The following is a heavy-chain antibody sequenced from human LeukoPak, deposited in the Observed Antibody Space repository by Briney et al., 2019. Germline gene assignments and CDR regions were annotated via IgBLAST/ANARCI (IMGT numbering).Heavy chain of an antibody. CDR2: ISSSSSYT. Sequence: GGSLRLSCAASGFTFSDYYMSWIRQAPGKGLEWVSYISSSSSYTNYADSVKGRFTISRDNAKNSLYLQMNSLRAEDTAVYYCARARRDGYTGVFVYWGQGTLVTVSS. V-gene: IGHV3-11*05. CDR1: GFTFSDYY. D-gene: IGHD5-24*01. CDR3: ARARRDGYTGVFVY. J-gene: IGHJ4*02.